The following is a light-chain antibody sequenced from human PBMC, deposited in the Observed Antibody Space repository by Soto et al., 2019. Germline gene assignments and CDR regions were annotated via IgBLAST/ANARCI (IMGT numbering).Light chain of an antibody. V-gene: IGKV3-15*01. CDR3: QQDNQWPWT. CDR2: GAT. Sequence: ERVMTQSPATLSVSPGERVTLSCRASQTVGTNLAWYHQKPGQVPRLLIYGATVRATGIPARFSGSGSGTEFTLTISSLQSEAVAVYYCQQDNQWPWTFGQGTNVEVK. CDR1: QTVGTN. J-gene: IGKJ1*01.